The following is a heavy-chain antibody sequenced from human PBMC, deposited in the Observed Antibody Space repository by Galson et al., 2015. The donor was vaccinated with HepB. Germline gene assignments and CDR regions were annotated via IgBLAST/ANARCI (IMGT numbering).Heavy chain of an antibody. V-gene: IGHV7-4-1*02. J-gene: IGHJ6*02. D-gene: IGHD2-2*01. CDR3: ARGWRCSSTSCYPDSLYYYYGMDV. CDR2: INTNTGNP. Sequence: SVKVSCKASGYIFTSYSMNWVRQAPGQGLEWMGWINTNTGNPTYAQGFTGRFLFSLDTSVRTAYLRISSLKAEDTAVYYCARGWRCSSTSCYPDSLYYYYGMDVWGQGTTVTVSS. CDR1: GYIFTSYS.